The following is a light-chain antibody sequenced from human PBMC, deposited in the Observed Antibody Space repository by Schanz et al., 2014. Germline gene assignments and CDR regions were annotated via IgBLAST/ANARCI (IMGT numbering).Light chain of an antibody. CDR2: TNS. CDR1: SSNVGSNT. V-gene: IGLV1-44*01. J-gene: IGLJ3*02. CDR3: AAWDDSLIAWV. Sequence: QSVLTQPPSASGTPGQRVTISCSGTSSNVGSNTVNWYQQLPGTAPKLLIHTNSQRPSGVPDRFSGSKSGTSASLAISGLXXXDEADYYCAAWDDSLIAWVFGVGTKLTVL.